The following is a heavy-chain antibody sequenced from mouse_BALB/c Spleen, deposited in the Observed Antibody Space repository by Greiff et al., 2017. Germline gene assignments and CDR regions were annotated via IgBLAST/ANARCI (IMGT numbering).Heavy chain of an antibody. CDR2: ISDGGSYT. V-gene: IGHV5-4*02. CDR1: GFTFSDYY. J-gene: IGHJ3*01. D-gene: IGHD4-1*01. Sequence: EVQLVESGGGLVKPGGSLKLSCAASGFTFSDYYMYWVRQTPEKRLEWVATISDGGSYTYYPDSVKGRFTISRDNAKNNLYLQMSSLKSEDTAMYYCAREELGRGFAYWGQGTLVTVSA. CDR3: AREELGRGFAY.